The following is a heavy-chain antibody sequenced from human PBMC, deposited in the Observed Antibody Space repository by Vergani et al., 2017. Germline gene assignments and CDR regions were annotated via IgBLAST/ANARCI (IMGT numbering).Heavy chain of an antibody. CDR3: AKDLTFGGVAQYYFDY. Sequence: EVQLLESGGGLVQPGRSLRLSCAASGFTFDDYAMHWVRQAPGKGLEWVSGISWNSGSIGYADSVKGRFTISRDNAKNSLYLQMNSLRAEDTALYYCAKDLTFGGVAQYYFDYWGQGTLVTVSS. CDR1: GFTFDDYA. D-gene: IGHD3-16*01. J-gene: IGHJ4*02. V-gene: IGHV3-9*01. CDR2: ISWNSGSI.